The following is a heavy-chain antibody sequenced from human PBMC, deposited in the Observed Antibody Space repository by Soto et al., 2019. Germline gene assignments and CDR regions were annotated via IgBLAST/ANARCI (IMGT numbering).Heavy chain of an antibody. Sequence: SETMSLTCTVSSGSISSYEGSGIRQPPGKGLEWIGYIYFSGSANYNPSLKSRVTISVDTSKNQFSLKLSSVTAADTAVYYCARRYSGYGDYWGQGTLVTVSS. CDR1: SGSISSYE. CDR2: IYFSGSA. D-gene: IGHD5-12*01. J-gene: IGHJ4*02. V-gene: IGHV4-59*08. CDR3: ARRYSGYGDY.